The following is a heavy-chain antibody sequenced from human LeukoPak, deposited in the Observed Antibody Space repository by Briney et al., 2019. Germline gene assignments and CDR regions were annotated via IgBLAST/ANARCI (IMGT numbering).Heavy chain of an antibody. Sequence: SETLSLTCTVSGGSISSYYWSWIRQPPGKGLEWIGYIYYSGSTNYNPSLKSRVTISVDTSKNQFSLKLSSVTAADTAVYYCARDRFGSSWFDYWGQGNLVTVSS. CDR1: GGSISSYY. D-gene: IGHD6-13*01. CDR3: ARDRFGSSWFDY. CDR2: IYYSGST. J-gene: IGHJ4*02. V-gene: IGHV4-59*01.